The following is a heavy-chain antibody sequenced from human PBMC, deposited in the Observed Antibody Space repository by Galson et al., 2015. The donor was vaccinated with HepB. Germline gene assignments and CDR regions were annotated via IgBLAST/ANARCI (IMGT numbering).Heavy chain of an antibody. CDR1: GYNFTSYA. J-gene: IGHJ3*02. Sequence: SVKVSCKASGYNFTSYAMHWVRQAPGQRLEWMGWINAGNGNTKYSQQFKGRVTITRDTSASTAYMELSSLRSEDTAVYYCARMPVGRHIVEVTANDALDIWGQGTMVTVSS. CDR2: INAGNGNT. CDR3: ARMPVGRHIVEVTANDALDI. D-gene: IGHD2-21*02. V-gene: IGHV1-3*01.